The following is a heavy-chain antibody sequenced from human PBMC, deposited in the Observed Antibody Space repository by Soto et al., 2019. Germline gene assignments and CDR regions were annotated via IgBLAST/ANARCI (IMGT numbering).Heavy chain of an antibody. CDR1: GFTFSSYG. D-gene: IGHD1-26*01. J-gene: IGHJ4*02. V-gene: IGHV3-30*18. CDR2: ISYDGSNK. Sequence: QVQLVESGGGVVQPGRSLRPSCAASGFTFSSYGLHWVRQAPGKGLGWVAVISYDGSNKYYADSVKGRFTISRDNSKNTLYLQMNSLRAEDTAVYYCANGERWELLGIGDYWGQGTLVTVSS. CDR3: ANGERWELLGIGDY.